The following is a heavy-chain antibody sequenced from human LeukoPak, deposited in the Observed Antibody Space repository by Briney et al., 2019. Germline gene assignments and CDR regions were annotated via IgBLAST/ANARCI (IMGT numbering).Heavy chain of an antibody. Sequence: SETLSLTCTVSGGSISSSSYYWSWIRQPPGKGLEWIGYIYYSGSTNYNPSLKSRVTISVDTSKNQFSLKLSSVTAADTAVYYCARGEMATITLDYWGQGTLVTVSS. J-gene: IGHJ4*02. V-gene: IGHV4-61*05. D-gene: IGHD5-24*01. CDR1: GGSISSSSYY. CDR3: ARGEMATITLDY. CDR2: IYYSGST.